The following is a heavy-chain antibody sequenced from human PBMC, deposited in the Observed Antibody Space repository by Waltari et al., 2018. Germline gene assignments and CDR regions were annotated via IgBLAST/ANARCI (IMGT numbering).Heavy chain of an antibody. D-gene: IGHD2-2*01. CDR3: AKGALGLFQLLSPLHY. J-gene: IGHJ4*02. Sequence: EVQLVESGGDLVQPGGSLRLSCAISGISFEAYGMHWVRQAPGKGGERVSGISFSSRTVGYANSVKGRFTISRDNAKNSLYLQMDSLRPEDTAFYYCAKGALGLFQLLSPLHYWGQGTLVTVSS. CDR2: ISFSSRTV. CDR1: GISFEAYG. V-gene: IGHV3-9*01.